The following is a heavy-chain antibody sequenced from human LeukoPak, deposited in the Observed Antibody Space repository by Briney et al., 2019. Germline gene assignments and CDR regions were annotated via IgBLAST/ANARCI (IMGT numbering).Heavy chain of an antibody. V-gene: IGHV4-4*09. Sequence: SETLSLTCTVSGGSISSYYWSWIRQPPGKGLEWIGYIYTSGSTNYNPSLKSRVTISVDTSKNQFSLKLSSATAADTAVYYCARHGLTTGTPSSYYYYYMDVWGKGTTVTVSS. J-gene: IGHJ6*03. CDR1: GGSISSYY. CDR3: ARHGLTTGTPSSYYYYYMDV. CDR2: IYTSGST. D-gene: IGHD1-1*01.